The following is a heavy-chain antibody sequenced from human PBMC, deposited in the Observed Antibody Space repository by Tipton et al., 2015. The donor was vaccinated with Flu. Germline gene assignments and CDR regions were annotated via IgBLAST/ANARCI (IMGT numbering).Heavy chain of an antibody. CDR3: ARRDYSNYVSDPKSWFDP. J-gene: IGHJ5*02. CDR1: GYSIISSSYS. CDR2: MYHTGSA. V-gene: IGHV4-39*01. D-gene: IGHD4-11*01. Sequence: TLSLTCTVSGYSIISSSYSRGWIRQPPGKGLEWIGNMYHTGSAYYNPSLKSRVTISLDTSRNQLSLKLASVTAADTAVYYCARRDYSNYVSDPKSWFDPWGQGTLVTISS.